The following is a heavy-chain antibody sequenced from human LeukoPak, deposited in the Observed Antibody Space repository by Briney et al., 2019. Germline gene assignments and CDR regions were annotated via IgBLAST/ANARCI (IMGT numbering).Heavy chain of an antibody. CDR1: GGTFSSYA. Sequence: SCKASGGTFSSYAMHWVRQAPGKGLEYVSAISSNGGSTYYANSVRGRFTISRDNSKNTLYLQMGSLRAEDMAVYYCARDRPGGDKGDAFDIWGQGTMVTVSS. CDR3: ARDRPGGDKGDAFDI. CDR2: ISSNGGST. D-gene: IGHD2-21*01. V-gene: IGHV3-64*01. J-gene: IGHJ3*02.